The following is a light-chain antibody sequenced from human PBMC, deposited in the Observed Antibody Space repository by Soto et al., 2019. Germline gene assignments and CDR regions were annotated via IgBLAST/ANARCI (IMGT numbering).Light chain of an antibody. CDR2: IND. CDR1: SSNIGDNP. CDR3: AAWDYSLNAL. J-gene: IGLJ1*01. Sequence: SVLTQPPSASGTPGQRITISCSGSSSNIGDNPVNWYQQLPGAAPKLLIYINDQRPSGVPDRFSGSKSGTSASLAISGLQPEDEADYYCAAWDYSLNALFGTGTKVTVL. V-gene: IGLV1-44*01.